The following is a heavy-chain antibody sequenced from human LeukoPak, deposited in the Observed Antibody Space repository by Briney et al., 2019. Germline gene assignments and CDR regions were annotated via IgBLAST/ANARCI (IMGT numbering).Heavy chain of an antibody. J-gene: IGHJ4*02. D-gene: IGHD2-15*01. CDR1: GGTFSSYA. Sequence: GASVKVSCKASGGTFSSYAISWVRQAPGQGLEWMGRIIPILGIANYAQKFQGRVTITADKSTSTAYMELSSLRSDDTAVYYCARDRSGYCGGTSCLLFDSWGQGTLVTVSS. CDR2: IIPILGIA. V-gene: IGHV1-69*04. CDR3: ARDRSGYCGGTSCLLFDS.